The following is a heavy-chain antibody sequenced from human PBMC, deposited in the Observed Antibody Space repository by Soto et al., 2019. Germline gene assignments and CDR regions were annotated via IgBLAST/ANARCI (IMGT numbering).Heavy chain of an antibody. Sequence: PGGSLRLSCAATGFTFSSYGMHWVRQAPGKGLEWVAVIWYDGSNKYYADSVKGRFTISRDNSKNTLYLQMNSLRAEDTAVYYCARGYPYDSSVYYYVKYDAIYILGQGSMVTVSS. CDR2: IWYDGSNK. J-gene: IGHJ3*02. V-gene: IGHV3-33*01. CDR3: ARGYPYDSSVYYYVKYDAIYI. CDR1: GFTFSSYG. D-gene: IGHD3-22*01.